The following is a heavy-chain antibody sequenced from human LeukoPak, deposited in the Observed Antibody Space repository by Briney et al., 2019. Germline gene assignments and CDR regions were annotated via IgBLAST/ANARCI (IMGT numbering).Heavy chain of an antibody. CDR1: GGSISSYY. D-gene: IGHD6-19*01. CDR2: IYYSGST. CDR3: ARVIGIIAVAGTSFWFDP. Sequence: PSETLSLTCTVSGGSISSYYWSWIRQPPGKGLEWIGSIYYSGSTYYNPSLKSRVTISVDTSKNQFSLKLSSVTAADTAVYYCARVIGIIAVAGTSFWFDPWGQGTLVTVSS. J-gene: IGHJ5*02. V-gene: IGHV4-59*05.